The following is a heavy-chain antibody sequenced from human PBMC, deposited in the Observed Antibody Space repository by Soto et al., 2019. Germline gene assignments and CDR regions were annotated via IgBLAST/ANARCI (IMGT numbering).Heavy chain of an antibody. D-gene: IGHD3-10*01. Sequence: QVPLVQSGAEVKKPGPSVTVSCKASGGTFSSYAIHWVRQAPGQGLEWMGGIIPMYGPAKYAQRVQGRVTITAAEPTTNVYMAVTSLTSQDTAVYYCARVTAMVRGFIDNWFDPWGHGTLVTVSS. CDR3: ARVTAMVRGFIDNWFDP. J-gene: IGHJ5*02. CDR2: IIPMYGPA. CDR1: GGTFSSYA. V-gene: IGHV1-69*01.